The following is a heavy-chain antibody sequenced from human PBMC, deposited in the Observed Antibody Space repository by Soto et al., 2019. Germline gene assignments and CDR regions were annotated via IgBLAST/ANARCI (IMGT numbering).Heavy chain of an antibody. CDR3: ASSAGHPGDFFYYNGMDV. V-gene: IGHV4-4*08. D-gene: IGHD3-10*01. J-gene: IGHJ6*02. CDR2: VYTSDYT. CDR1: GACIRSYY. Sequence: PSVTLWLTCFVSGACIRSYYWHSFRQPTGKCLERFGYVYTSDYTRYSSSLKSRVTISVDTSKSQFYLRLNSVTAADTAVYYCASSAGHPGDFFYYNGMDVWGQGTTVT.